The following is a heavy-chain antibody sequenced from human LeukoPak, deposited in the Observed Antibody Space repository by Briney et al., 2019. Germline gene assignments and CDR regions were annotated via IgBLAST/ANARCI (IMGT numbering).Heavy chain of an antibody. CDR3: ARYSGNYGLDY. CDR2: IRYDGSSK. V-gene: IGHV3-30*02. CDR1: GFTFSNYV. Sequence: GGSLRLSCAASGFTFSNYVIHWVRQPPGKGLEWVSLIRYDGSSKYYADSVRGRFTISRDNSKNTLYLQMNSLRAEDTAVYYCARYSGNYGLDYWGQGTLVFVSS. D-gene: IGHD4-17*01. J-gene: IGHJ4*02.